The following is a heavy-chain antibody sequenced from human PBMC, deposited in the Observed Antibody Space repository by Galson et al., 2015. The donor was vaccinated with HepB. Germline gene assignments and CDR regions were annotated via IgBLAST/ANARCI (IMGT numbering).Heavy chain of an antibody. D-gene: IGHD3-22*01. V-gene: IGHV1-46*01. CDR1: GYTFTSYY. CDR2: INPSGGST. CDR3: ARDYYDSSGYNVGAFDI. Sequence: SVKVSCKASGYTFTSYYMHWVRQAPGQGLEWMGIINPSGGSTSYAQKFQGRVTMTRDTSTSTVYMELSSLRSEDTAVYYCARDYYDSSGYNVGAFDIWGQGTMVTVSS. J-gene: IGHJ3*02.